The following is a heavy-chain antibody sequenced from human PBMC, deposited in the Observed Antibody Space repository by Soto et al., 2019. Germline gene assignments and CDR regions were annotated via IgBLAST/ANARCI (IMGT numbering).Heavy chain of an antibody. J-gene: IGHJ4*02. CDR3: ARTSTFPPRDGYNIDS. CDR2: IYPGDSDT. V-gene: IGHV5-51*01. D-gene: IGHD5-12*01. Sequence: PGESLKISCKGSGYSFTSYWIGWVRQMPGKGLECMGIIYPGDSDTRYSPSFQGQVTISADKSISTAYLQWSSLKASDTAMYYCARTSTFPPRDGYNIDSWGQGTLVTVSS. CDR1: GYSFTSYW.